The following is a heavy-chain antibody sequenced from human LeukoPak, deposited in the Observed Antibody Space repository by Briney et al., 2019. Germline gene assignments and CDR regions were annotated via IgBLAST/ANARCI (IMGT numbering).Heavy chain of an antibody. CDR2: INHSGST. D-gene: IGHD2-2*02. J-gene: IGHJ5*02. Sequence: SETLSLTCAVYGGSFSGYYWSWIRQPPGEGLEWIGEINHSGSTNYNPSLKSRVTISVDTSKNQFSLKLSSVTAADTAVYYCARSGVGYCSSTSCYKYQNWFDPWGQGTLVTVSS. CDR1: GGSFSGYY. V-gene: IGHV4-34*01. CDR3: ARSGVGYCSSTSCYKYQNWFDP.